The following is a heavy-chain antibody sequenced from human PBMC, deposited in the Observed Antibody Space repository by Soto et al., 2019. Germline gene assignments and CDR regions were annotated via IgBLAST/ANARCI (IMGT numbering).Heavy chain of an antibody. CDR2: IYYSGST. CDR3: ARHQGLYGSYYFDY. Sequence: QVQLQESGPGLVKPSETLSLTCTVSGGSISSYYWSWIRQPPGKGLEWIGYIYYSGSTNYNPSLKSRVTISVDKSKNQFSLKLSSVTAADTAVYYCARHQGLYGSYYFDYWGQGTLVTVSS. V-gene: IGHV4-59*08. J-gene: IGHJ4*02. CDR1: GGSISSYY. D-gene: IGHD4-17*01.